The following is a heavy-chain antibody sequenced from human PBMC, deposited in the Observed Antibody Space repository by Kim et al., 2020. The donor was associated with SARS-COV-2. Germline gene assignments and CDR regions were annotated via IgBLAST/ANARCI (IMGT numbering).Heavy chain of an antibody. D-gene: IGHD4-4*01. CDR3: AGGYEDGSNEHPLFDY. J-gene: IGHJ4*02. V-gene: IGHV3-74*01. Sequence: SVTGRLPISRDNAKNTLYLQMNSLTVEDTALYYCAGGYEDGSNEHPLFDYWGPGTLVTVSS.